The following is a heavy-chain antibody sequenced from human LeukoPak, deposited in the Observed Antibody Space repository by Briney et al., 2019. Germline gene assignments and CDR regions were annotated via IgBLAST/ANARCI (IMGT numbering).Heavy chain of an antibody. V-gene: IGHV3-21*01. J-gene: IGHJ6*02. CDR1: GFTFSSYA. D-gene: IGHD3-3*01. Sequence: PGGSLRLSCAASGFTFSSYAMSWVRQAPGKGLEWVSSISSSSSYIYYADSVKGRFTISRDNAKNSLYLQMNSLRAEDTAVYYCARDFADFWSGYYNPLYYYYGMDVWGQGTTVTVSS. CDR2: ISSSSSYI. CDR3: ARDFADFWSGYYNPLYYYYGMDV.